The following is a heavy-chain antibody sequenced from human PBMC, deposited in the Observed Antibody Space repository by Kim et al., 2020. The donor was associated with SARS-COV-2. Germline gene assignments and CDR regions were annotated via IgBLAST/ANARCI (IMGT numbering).Heavy chain of an antibody. V-gene: IGHV4-30-4*01. CDR2: IHYSGST. CDR1: GGSISSGDYY. CDR3: ARALTFGGVIAHRQVDAFDI. Sequence: SETLSLTCTVSGGSISSGDYYWSWIRQPPGKGLEWIGYIHYSGSTYYNPSLKSRVTISVDTSKNQFSLKLSSVTAADTAVYYCARALTFGGVIAHRQVDAFDIWGQGTMVTVSS. J-gene: IGHJ3*02. D-gene: IGHD3-16*02.